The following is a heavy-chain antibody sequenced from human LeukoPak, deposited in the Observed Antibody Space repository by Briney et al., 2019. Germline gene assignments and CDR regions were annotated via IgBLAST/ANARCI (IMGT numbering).Heavy chain of an antibody. Sequence: ASAKVSCKASGYTFTSYGISWVRQAPGQGLEWMGWISAYNDNTNYAQKLQGRVTMTTDTSTSTAYMEMRSLRSDDTAVYYCARDIRCSSTSCYVGYYAMDVWGQGTTVTVSS. D-gene: IGHD2-2*01. CDR3: ARDIRCSSTSCYVGYYAMDV. CDR2: ISAYNDNT. CDR1: GYTFTSYG. J-gene: IGHJ6*02. V-gene: IGHV1-18*01.